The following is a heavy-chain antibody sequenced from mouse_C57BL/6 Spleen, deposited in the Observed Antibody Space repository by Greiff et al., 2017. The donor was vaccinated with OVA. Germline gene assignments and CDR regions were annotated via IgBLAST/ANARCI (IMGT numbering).Heavy chain of an antibody. J-gene: IGHJ3*01. CDR3: APLGDGYYAWFAY. V-gene: IGHV1-59*01. CDR2: IDPSDSYT. Sequence: QVQLQQPGAELVRPGTSVKLSCKASGYTFTSYWMHWVKQRTGQGLEWIGVIDPSDSYTNYNQKFKGKATLTVDTSSSTAYMQLSSLTSEDSAVYYCAPLGDGYYAWFAYWGQGTLVTVSA. D-gene: IGHD2-3*01. CDR1: GYTFTSYW.